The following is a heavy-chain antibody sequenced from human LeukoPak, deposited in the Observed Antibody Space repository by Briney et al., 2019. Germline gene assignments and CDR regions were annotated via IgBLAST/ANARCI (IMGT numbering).Heavy chain of an antibody. V-gene: IGHV4-39*01. J-gene: IGHJ4*02. CDR2: IYYSGST. CDR3: ASDSSGYYYFDH. CDR1: GDSISSSSSY. Sequence: SETLSLTCTVSGDSISSSSSYWGWIRQPPGAGLEWIGSIYYSGSTYYNPSLKSRVTISVDTSKNQFSLKLSSVTAADTAVYYCASDSSGYYYFDHWGQGTLVTVSS. D-gene: IGHD3-22*01.